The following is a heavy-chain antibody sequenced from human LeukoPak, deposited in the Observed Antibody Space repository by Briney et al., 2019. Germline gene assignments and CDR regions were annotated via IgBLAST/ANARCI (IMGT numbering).Heavy chain of an antibody. Sequence: SETLSLTCTVSGGSISSGSYYWSWIRQPAGKGLEWIGRIYTSGSTNYNPSLKSRVTISVDTSKNQFSLKLSSVTAADTAVYYCARGQARLSWFDPWGQGTLVTVSS. CDR3: ARGQARLSWFDP. D-gene: IGHD6-19*01. CDR2: IYTSGST. J-gene: IGHJ5*02. CDR1: GGSISSGSYY. V-gene: IGHV4-61*02.